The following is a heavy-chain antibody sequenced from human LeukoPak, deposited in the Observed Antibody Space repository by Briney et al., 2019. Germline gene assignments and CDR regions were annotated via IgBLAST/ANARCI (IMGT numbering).Heavy chain of an antibody. CDR2: ISGSGGNT. Sequence: GGTLRLSCAASGFTFSSYGMSWVRQAPGKGLEWVSGISGSGGNTYYAYSVKGRFTISRDNSKNTLYLQMNSLRAEDTAVYYCAKHSLFYSGSYHYFDYWGQGTLVTVSS. CDR3: AKHSLFYSGSYHYFDY. D-gene: IGHD1-26*01. V-gene: IGHV3-23*01. CDR1: GFTFSSYG. J-gene: IGHJ4*02.